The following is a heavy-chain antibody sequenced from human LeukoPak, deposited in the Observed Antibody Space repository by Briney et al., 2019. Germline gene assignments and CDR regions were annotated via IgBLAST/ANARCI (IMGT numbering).Heavy chain of an antibody. V-gene: IGHV3-15*01. CDR1: GFTFSNAW. J-gene: IGHJ6*03. CDR2: IKSKTDGGTT. Sequence: PGGSLRLSCAASGFTFSNAWTSWVRQAPGKGLEWVGRIKSKTDGGTTDYAAPVKGRFTISRDNSKNTLYLQMNSLRAEDTAVYYCARETWGVVNSRAYMDVWGKGTTVIVSS. CDR3: ARETWGVVNSRAYMDV. D-gene: IGHD3-3*01.